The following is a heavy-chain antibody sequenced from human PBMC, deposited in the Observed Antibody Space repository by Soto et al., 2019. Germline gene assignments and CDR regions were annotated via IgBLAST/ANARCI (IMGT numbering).Heavy chain of an antibody. J-gene: IGHJ6*02. D-gene: IGHD5-12*01. V-gene: IGHV4-38-2*01. Sequence: PSETLSLTCAVSGYSISSGYYWGLIRQPPGKGLEWIGSIYHSGSTYYNPSLKSRVTISVDTSKNQFSLKLSSVTAADTAVYYCARGGYDYPSYYYYGMDVWGQGTTVTVSS. CDR3: ARGGYDYPSYYYYGMDV. CDR1: GYSISSGYY. CDR2: IYHSGST.